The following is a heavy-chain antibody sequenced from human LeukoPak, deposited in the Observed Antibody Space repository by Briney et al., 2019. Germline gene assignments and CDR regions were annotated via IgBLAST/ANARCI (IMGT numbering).Heavy chain of an antibody. CDR2: ISYDGSNK. CDR1: GFTFSSYA. Sequence: GGSLRLSCAASGFTFSSYAMHWVRQAPGKGLEWVAVISYDGSNKYYADSVKGRFTISRDNAKNSLYLQMNSLRAEDTAVYYCARDLDDYGDHGVYWGQGTLVTVSS. CDR3: ARDLDDYGDHGVY. J-gene: IGHJ4*02. V-gene: IGHV3-30-3*01. D-gene: IGHD4-17*01.